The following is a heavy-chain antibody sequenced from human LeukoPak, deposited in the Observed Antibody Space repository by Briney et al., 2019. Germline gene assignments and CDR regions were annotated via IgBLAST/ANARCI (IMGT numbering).Heavy chain of an antibody. J-gene: IGHJ3*02. CDR2: ISGSGGST. D-gene: IGHD3/OR15-3a*01. Sequence: GGSLRLSCAASGFTFTNYAMSWVRQAPGKGLEWVSVISGSGGSTYYADSVKGRFTISRDNSKNTLYLQMNSLRAEDTAVYYCAKVGLRSDAFDIWGQGTMVTVSS. V-gene: IGHV3-23*01. CDR1: GFTFTNYA. CDR3: AKVGLRSDAFDI.